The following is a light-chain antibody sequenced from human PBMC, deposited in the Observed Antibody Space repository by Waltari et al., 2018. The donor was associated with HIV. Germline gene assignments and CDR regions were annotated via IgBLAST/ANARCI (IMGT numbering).Light chain of an antibody. V-gene: IGLV1-44*01. CDR2: SNN. CDR1: SSKIGSNT. J-gene: IGLJ3*02. CDR3: AAWHDSLNGSWV. Sequence: QSVLTQPPSASGTPGQRVTISCSGSSSKIGSNTVNWYQQLPGTAPKLLIYSNNQRPSGVPDRCPGSKSGTSASLAISGLQSEDEADYYCAAWHDSLNGSWVFGGGTKLTVL.